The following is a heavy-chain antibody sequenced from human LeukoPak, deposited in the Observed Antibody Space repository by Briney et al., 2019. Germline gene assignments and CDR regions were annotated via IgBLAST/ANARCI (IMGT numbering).Heavy chain of an antibody. D-gene: IGHD6-13*01. CDR3: ARAGSSWLLYYYYYMDV. CDR2: IKQDGSEK. Sequence: SGGSLRLSCAASGFTFSSYWMSWVRQAPGKGLEWVANIKQDGSEKYYVDSVKGRFTISRDNAKNSLYLQMNRLRAEDTAVYYCARAGSSWLLYYYYYMDVWGKGTTVTVSS. CDR1: GFTFSSYW. J-gene: IGHJ6*03. V-gene: IGHV3-7*01.